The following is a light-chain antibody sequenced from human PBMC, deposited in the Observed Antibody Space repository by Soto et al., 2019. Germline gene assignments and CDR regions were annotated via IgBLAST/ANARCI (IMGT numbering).Light chain of an antibody. CDR3: QQYSSLPWT. CDR2: DVS. J-gene: IGKJ1*01. Sequence: DIQMTQSPSSLSASAGDRVTITCQASHDTHNYLNWYQQKPGKAPKLLIYDVSKLETGVPSRLSGSGSGTDFSLTISRLQPEDFATYYCQQYSSLPWTFGQGTKVDIK. CDR1: HDTHNY. V-gene: IGKV1-33*01.